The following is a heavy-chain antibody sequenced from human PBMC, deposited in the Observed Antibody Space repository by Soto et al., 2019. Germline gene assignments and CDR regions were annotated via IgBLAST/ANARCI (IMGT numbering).Heavy chain of an antibody. Sequence: EVQLVESGGGLVKPGGSLRLSCAASGFTFSDAWMTWVRQAPGKGLEWVGRLKTKTDGGTTDYAAPVKGRFSISRDDSKNTLYLQMNSLKTEDTAIYFCTTVRDQTGYYDATFLDFWGQGTLVTVSS. CDR1: GFTFSDAW. D-gene: IGHD3-9*01. CDR3: TTVRDQTGYYDATFLDF. CDR2: LKTKTDGGTT. J-gene: IGHJ4*02. V-gene: IGHV3-15*01.